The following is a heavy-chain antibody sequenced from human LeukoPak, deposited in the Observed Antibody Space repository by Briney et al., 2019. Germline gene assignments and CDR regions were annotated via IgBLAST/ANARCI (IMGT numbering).Heavy chain of an antibody. Sequence: ASVKVSCKASGYTFTSYGISWVRQAPGQGLEWMGWISAYNGNTNYAQKLQGRVTMTTDTSTSTAYMELRSLRSDDTAVYYCVRDKGSGFYYYYGMDVWGQGTTVTVSS. J-gene: IGHJ6*02. D-gene: IGHD6-25*01. CDR2: ISAYNGNT. V-gene: IGHV1-18*01. CDR1: GYTFTSYG. CDR3: VRDKGSGFYYYYGMDV.